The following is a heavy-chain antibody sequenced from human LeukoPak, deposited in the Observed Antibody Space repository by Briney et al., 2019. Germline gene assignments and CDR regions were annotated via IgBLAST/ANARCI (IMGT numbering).Heavy chain of an antibody. CDR3: AIQSIVPRPGY. V-gene: IGHV1-2*06. CDR1: GYTFTGYY. J-gene: IGHJ4*02. Sequence: ASVKVSCKASGYTFTGYYMHWVRQAPGQGLEWMGRINPNSGGTDYAQKLQGRVTMTRDTSVNTAYMELSRLGSDDTAVYYCAIQSIVPRPGYWGQGTLVTVSS. CDR2: INPNSGGT. D-gene: IGHD6-6*01.